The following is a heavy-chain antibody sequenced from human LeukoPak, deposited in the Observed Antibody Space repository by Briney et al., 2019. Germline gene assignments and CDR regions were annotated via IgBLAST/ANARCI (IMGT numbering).Heavy chain of an antibody. CDR1: GGTFRSYA. V-gene: IGHV1-69*13. Sequence: SVKVSCKASGGTFRSYAITWVRQAPGKGLEWMGGIIPMINTPKYAQKFQGRVSISADESTSTGYMEVSSLRSEDTAVYYCAIFQGTYGDNENDYWGQGTLVTVSS. CDR3: AIFQGTYGDNENDY. D-gene: IGHD4-17*01. CDR2: IIPMINTP. J-gene: IGHJ4*02.